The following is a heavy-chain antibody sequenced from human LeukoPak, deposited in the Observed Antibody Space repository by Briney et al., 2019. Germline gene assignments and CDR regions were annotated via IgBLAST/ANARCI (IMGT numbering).Heavy chain of an antibody. CDR3: ARGTPPYYYDSSGYGDY. Sequence: ASVKVSCKASGYTFTSYGISWVRQAPGQGLEWMGWISAYNGNTNYAQKLQGRVTMTTDTSTSTAYMELRSLRSDDTAVYYCARGTPPYYYDSSGYGDYWGQGTLATVSS. V-gene: IGHV1-18*01. D-gene: IGHD3-22*01. CDR2: ISAYNGNT. CDR1: GYTFTSYG. J-gene: IGHJ4*02.